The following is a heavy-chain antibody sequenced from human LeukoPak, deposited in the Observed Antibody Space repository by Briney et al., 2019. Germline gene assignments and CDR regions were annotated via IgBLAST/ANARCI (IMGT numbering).Heavy chain of an antibody. Sequence: ASVKVSCKASGYTFTGYYMHWVRQAPGQGLEWMGWINPNSGGTNYAQKFQGRVTMTRDTSISTAYMELSGLRSDDTAVYYCARVPVVTAIHFDYWGQGTLVTVSS. V-gene: IGHV1-2*02. J-gene: IGHJ4*02. CDR3: ARVPVVTAIHFDY. D-gene: IGHD2-21*02. CDR2: INPNSGGT. CDR1: GYTFTGYY.